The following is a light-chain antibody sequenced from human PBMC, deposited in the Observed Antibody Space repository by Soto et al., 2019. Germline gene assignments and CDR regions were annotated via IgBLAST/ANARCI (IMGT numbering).Light chain of an antibody. CDR3: QQYNNWLT. J-gene: IGKJ4*01. CDR1: QSVSSSY. CDR2: GAS. Sequence: EIVLTQSPGTLSLSPGERATLSRRASQSVSSSYLAWYQQKPGQAPRLLIYGASSRATGIPDRFSGSGSGTDFTLTISRLEPEDFAVYYCQQYNNWLTFGGGTKVDIK. V-gene: IGKV3-20*01.